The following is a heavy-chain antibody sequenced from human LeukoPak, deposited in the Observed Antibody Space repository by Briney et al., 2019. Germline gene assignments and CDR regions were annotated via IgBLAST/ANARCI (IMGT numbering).Heavy chain of an antibody. J-gene: IGHJ4*02. CDR2: IYYSGST. CDR3: AGHRWELGNYFDY. CDR1: GGSISSYY. Sequence: SETLSLTCTVSGGSISSYYWSWIRQPPGKGLEWIGYIYYSGSTNYNPSLKSRVTISVDTSKNQFSLKLSSVTAADTAVYYCAGHRWELGNYFDYWGQGTLVTVSS. D-gene: IGHD1-26*01. V-gene: IGHV4-59*08.